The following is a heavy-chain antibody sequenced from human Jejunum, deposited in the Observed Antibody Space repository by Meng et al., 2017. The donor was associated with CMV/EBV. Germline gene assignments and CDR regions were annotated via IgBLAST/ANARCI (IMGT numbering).Heavy chain of an antibody. CDR3: AKDIDY. V-gene: IGHV3-30*02. CDR1: GFSFSTYS. J-gene: IGHJ4*02. CDR2: IGFDGSDK. Sequence: HGQLWGPGGGVVQTGGSLSLSLAASGFSFSTYSITWVRQAPGKGLEWVAFIGFDGSDKRYGDSVKGRFTISRDNSKNTVFLQMDSLRPEDSAIYYCAKDIDYWGRGTLVTVSS.